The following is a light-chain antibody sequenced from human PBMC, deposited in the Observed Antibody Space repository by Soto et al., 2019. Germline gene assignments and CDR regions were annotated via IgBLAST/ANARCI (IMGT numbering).Light chain of an antibody. CDR2: WAS. Sequence: DIVMTQSPDSLAVPLGDRATINCKSSQSVLYSSNNKNYLAWYQQKPGQPPKLLIYWASTRESGVPDRFSGSGSGTDFTLTISSLQAEDVAVYYCQQYYSIPPTFGQGTKLEIK. CDR3: QQYYSIPPT. V-gene: IGKV4-1*01. CDR1: QSVLYSSNNKNY. J-gene: IGKJ2*01.